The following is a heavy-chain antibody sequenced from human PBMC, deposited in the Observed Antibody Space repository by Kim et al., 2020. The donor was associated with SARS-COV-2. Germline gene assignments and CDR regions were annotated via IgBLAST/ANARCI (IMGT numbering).Heavy chain of an antibody. Sequence: GGSLRLSCAGSGFAFSDAAMHWVRQAPGKGLEWVGRIRIKGHNYATKYGESVEGRFTISRDDSGKKAFLQMNSLKSEDTAVYFCGAQLVGSAALDVWGQGQRLPVSS. V-gene: IGHV3-73*01. CDR1: GFAFSDAA. CDR3: GAQLVGSAALDV. J-gene: IGHJ3*01. D-gene: IGHD6-6*01. CDR2: IRIKGHNYAT.